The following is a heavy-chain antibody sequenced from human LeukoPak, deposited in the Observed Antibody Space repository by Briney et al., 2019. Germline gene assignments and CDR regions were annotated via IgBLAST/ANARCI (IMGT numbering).Heavy chain of an antibody. D-gene: IGHD3-9*01. CDR2: TNPSAGGT. CDR3: ARGHGYDILTGYWGNDY. J-gene: IGHJ4*02. V-gene: IGHV1-46*01. CDR1: GYTFTNYY. Sequence: ASVKVSCKASGYTFTNYYIHWVRQAPGQGLEWMGITNPSAGGTTYAQKFQGRLTMTRDMSTSTVYMDLSSLRSEDTAVYYCARGHGYDILTGYWGNDYWGQGTLVTVSS.